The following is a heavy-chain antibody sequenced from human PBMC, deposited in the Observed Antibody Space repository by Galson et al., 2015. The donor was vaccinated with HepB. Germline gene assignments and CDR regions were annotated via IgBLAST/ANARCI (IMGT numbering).Heavy chain of an antibody. J-gene: IGHJ3*02. Sequence: QSGAEVKKPGESLRISCQASGYNLTEYWIGWVRQMPGKGLEWMAIFNPSDSDTRVRPSLQGQVTISADESTGTAYLQWSSLKASDTAIYFCARQYCATVNCYARSGFDIWGPGTMVSVSS. CDR2: FNPSDSDT. CDR3: ARQYCATVNCYARSGFDI. CDR1: GYNLTEYW. V-gene: IGHV5-51*01. D-gene: IGHD2-21*01.